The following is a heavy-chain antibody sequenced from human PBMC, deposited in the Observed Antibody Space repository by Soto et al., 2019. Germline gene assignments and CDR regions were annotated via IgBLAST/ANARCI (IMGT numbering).Heavy chain of an antibody. J-gene: IGHJ6*02. Sequence: QVQLQQSGPRLVKPSETLSLTCTVSSGPDRSHNWGWIRHPPGRGLEWIGDVYYTGDTAYNPSLRGRVTISADTSTNDISLTLNSVTAADTAVYYCVRQGIDYLHGLVDVWGQGTTVRVSS. D-gene: IGHD4-17*01. CDR1: SGPDRSHN. V-gene: IGHV4-59*08. CDR2: VYYTGDT. CDR3: VRQGIDYLHGLVDV.